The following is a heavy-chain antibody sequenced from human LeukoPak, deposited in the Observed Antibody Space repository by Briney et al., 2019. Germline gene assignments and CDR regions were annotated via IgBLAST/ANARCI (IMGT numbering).Heavy chain of an antibody. D-gene: IGHD1-20*01. CDR1: GYTFTNYY. Sequence: ASVTVSFTSSGYTFTNYYMHWVRQAPGQGLEWMGIIRPSGGGTDHAQKFQGRVTMTTDTSTNKVYLELKSLRSEDTAISYCARITSNDGFDIWGQGTMVTVSS. V-gene: IGHV1-46*01. CDR3: ARITSNDGFDI. J-gene: IGHJ3*02. CDR2: IRPSGGGT.